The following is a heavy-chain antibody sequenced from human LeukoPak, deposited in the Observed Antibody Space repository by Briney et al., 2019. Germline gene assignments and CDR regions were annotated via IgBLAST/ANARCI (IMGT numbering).Heavy chain of an antibody. Sequence: PGGSLRLSCAASGFTFSSYWMSWVRQAPGKGLEWVANIKQDGSERYYVDSVKGRFTISRDNAKNSLYLQMNSLRAEDTAVYYCARDGDGYNYPYWGQGTLVTVSS. J-gene: IGHJ4*02. CDR3: ARDGDGYNYPY. D-gene: IGHD5-24*01. CDR2: IKQDGSER. V-gene: IGHV3-7*01. CDR1: GFTFSSYW.